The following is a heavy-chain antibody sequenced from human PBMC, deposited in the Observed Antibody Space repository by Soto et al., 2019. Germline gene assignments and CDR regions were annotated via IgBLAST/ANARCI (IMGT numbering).Heavy chain of an antibody. Sequence: GWSLRLSCAASGLTFSTYTMSRVRQSPGGGPEGVASVSDSSDYMYYSDSVKGRFTISRDNTRNSLYLQMSSLRVEDTAIYYCARERSTGWFYFDYWGRGTLVTVSS. D-gene: IGHD6-19*01. CDR2: VSDSSDYM. V-gene: IGHV3-21*01. J-gene: IGHJ4*01. CDR1: GLTFSTYT. CDR3: ARERSTGWFYFDY.